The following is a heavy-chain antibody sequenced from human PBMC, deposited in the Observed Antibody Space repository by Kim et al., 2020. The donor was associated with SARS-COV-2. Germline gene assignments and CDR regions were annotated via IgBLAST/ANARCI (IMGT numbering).Heavy chain of an antibody. CDR3: AKALGYCSGGSCNWFDP. J-gene: IGHJ5*02. V-gene: IGHV3-23*01. D-gene: IGHD2-15*01. CDR1: GFTFSSYA. CDR2: ISGSGGST. Sequence: GGSLRLSCAASGFTFSSYAMSWVRQAPGKGLEWVSAISGSGGSTYYADSVTGRFTISRDHSKNTLYLQMNSLRAEDTAVYYCAKALGYCSGGSCNWFDPWGQGTLVTVSS.